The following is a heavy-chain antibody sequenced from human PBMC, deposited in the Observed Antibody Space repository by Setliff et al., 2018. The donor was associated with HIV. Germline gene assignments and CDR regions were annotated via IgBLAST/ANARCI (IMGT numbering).Heavy chain of an antibody. CDR2: IHAGSGDT. V-gene: IGHV1-3*01. J-gene: IGHJ4*02. Sequence: ASVKVSCKASGYTFTNNVIHWVRQAPGQRLEWMGWIHAGSGDTQYSQKFQGRVTITRDTSASTVYMELSSLRSEDAAMYYCARDHPGIAYWGQGTMVTVSS. CDR3: ARDHPGIAY. CDR1: GYTFTNNV.